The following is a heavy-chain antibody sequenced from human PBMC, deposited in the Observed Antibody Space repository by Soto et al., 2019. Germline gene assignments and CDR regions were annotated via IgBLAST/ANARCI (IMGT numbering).Heavy chain of an antibody. CDR1: GDSISSSISY. J-gene: IGHJ4*02. CDR2: IHYSGST. CDR3: AMIVGVSEALGTIDY. Sequence: PSETLSLRCSVSGDSISSSISYWGLIRQAPGKGLEWIGSIHYSGSTYYSPSLKSRVTLSVDTSKNEFSLNLSAVSAADTAVYYCAMIVGVSEALGTIDYWGQGTL. D-gene: IGHD3-3*01. V-gene: IGHV4-39*01.